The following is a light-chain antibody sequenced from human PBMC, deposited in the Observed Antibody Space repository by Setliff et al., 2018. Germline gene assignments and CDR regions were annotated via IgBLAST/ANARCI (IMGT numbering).Light chain of an antibody. CDR2: EVT. V-gene: IGLV2-8*01. CDR3: YSYAGANNFV. Sequence: QSALTQPPSASGSPGQSVTISCTGTSSDLGAYNYVSWYQQHPGKAPKLIIYEVTNRPSGVPDRFSGSMSGDTASLTVSGLQPEDEADYYCYSYAGANNFVFGTGTKGTVL. J-gene: IGLJ1*01. CDR1: SSDLGAYNY.